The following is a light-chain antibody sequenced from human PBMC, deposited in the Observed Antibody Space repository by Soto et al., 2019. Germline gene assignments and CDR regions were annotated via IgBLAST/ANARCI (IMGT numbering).Light chain of an antibody. V-gene: IGKV3-20*01. CDR1: QSVNSDF. Sequence: EVVLTQSPGTLYLSPGETATLSCRASQSVNSDFLAWYQQKPGQAPRLLVYGSSTRAAGVPDRFSGSGSGTDFTLTISRLEPEDFAVYYCQQYGRSPLLYTFGQGTKLGVK. J-gene: IGKJ2*01. CDR3: QQYGRSPLLYT. CDR2: GSS.